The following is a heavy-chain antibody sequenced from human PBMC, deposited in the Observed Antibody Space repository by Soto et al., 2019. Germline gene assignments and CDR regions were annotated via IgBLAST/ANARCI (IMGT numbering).Heavy chain of an antibody. CDR2: TYYRSNWYN. Sequence: QTLSHTCAISGDSVSSKSAPWNWVRQSPSRGLEWLGRTYYRSNWYNEYALSVKGRITVNPDTSKNQFSLQLSSVTPEDTAVYYCARTTSGFDYWGQGPQVTVSS. CDR3: ARTTSGFDY. V-gene: IGHV6-1*01. D-gene: IGHD1-1*01. J-gene: IGHJ4*02. CDR1: GDSVSSKSAP.